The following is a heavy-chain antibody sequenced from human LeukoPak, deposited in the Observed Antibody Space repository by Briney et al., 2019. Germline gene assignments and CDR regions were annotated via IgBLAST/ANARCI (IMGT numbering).Heavy chain of an antibody. D-gene: IGHD6-13*01. CDR3: ARAAAGMFDP. CDR1: GGSFSGYY. CDR2: INHSGST. V-gene: IGHV4-34*01. Sequence: SETLSLTCAVYGGSFSGYYWSWIRQPPGKGLEWIGEINHSGSTNYNPSLKSRVTMSVDTSKNQFSLKLSSVTAADTAVYYCARAAAGMFDPWGQGTLVTVSS. J-gene: IGHJ5*02.